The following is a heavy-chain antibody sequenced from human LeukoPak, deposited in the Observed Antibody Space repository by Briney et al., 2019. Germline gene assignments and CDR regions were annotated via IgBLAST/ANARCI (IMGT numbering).Heavy chain of an antibody. D-gene: IGHD3-22*01. CDR2: ISTYHGNT. CDR3: ARVPRPSYETSGYYLDF. Sequence: ASVKVSCKAPGYTFTTYDIGWVRQAPGQGPEWMGWISTYHGNTNYAQKFQGRVTLTTETPTTIASLELRSLRSDDTAVYYCARVPRPSYETSGYYLDFWGQGTLVTVSS. CDR1: GYTFTTYD. V-gene: IGHV1-18*01. J-gene: IGHJ4*02.